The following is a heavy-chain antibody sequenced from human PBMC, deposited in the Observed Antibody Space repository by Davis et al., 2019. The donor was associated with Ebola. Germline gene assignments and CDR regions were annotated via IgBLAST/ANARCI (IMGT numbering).Heavy chain of an antibody. D-gene: IGHD4/OR15-4a*01. CDR3: ATDDYGY. Sequence: GESLKISCAASGFTFSSYGMHWVRQAPGKGLEWVAVISYDGSNKYYADSVKGRFTISRDNAKNSLYLQMNSLRDEDTAVYYCATDDYGYWGQGTLVTVSS. V-gene: IGHV3-30*03. J-gene: IGHJ4*02. CDR2: ISYDGSNK. CDR1: GFTFSSYG.